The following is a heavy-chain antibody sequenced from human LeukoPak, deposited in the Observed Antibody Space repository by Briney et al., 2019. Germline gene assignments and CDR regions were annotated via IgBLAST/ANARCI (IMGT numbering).Heavy chain of an antibody. CDR1: GGSISSGSYY. CDR3: AKSNAWDWFDP. CDR2: IYTSGNT. J-gene: IGHJ5*02. D-gene: IGHD4-11*01. Sequence: NPSETLSLTCTVSGGSISSGSYYWGWLRQPAGKGLEWVGRIYTSGNTNYNPSLTSRVTISVDTSKNQFSLKLSSVTAADTAVYYCAKSNAWDWFDPWGQGTLVTVSS. V-gene: IGHV4-61*02.